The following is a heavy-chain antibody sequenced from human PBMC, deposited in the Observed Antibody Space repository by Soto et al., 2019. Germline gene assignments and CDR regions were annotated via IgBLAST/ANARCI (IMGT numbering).Heavy chain of an antibody. CDR1: GYTFTSYY. V-gene: IGHV1-46*01. J-gene: IGHJ4*02. CDR2: INPSGGST. Sequence: QVQLVQSGAEVKKPGASVKVSCKASGYTFTSYYMHWVRQAPGQGLEWLGIINPSGGSTSYGQKFQGRVTMTQDTSKSKVYIEPGSLRSEDQAVYYCAIDWDYWGQGTLVTVSS. CDR3: AIDWDY.